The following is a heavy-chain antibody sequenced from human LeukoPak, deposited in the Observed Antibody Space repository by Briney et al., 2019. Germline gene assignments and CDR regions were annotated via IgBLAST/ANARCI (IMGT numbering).Heavy chain of an antibody. J-gene: IGHJ5*02. V-gene: IGHV3-23*01. CDR2: ISGSGGST. CDR3: AKDAHYYDSSGYYSDWFDP. D-gene: IGHD3-22*01. CDR1: GFTFSSYA. Sequence: PGGSLRLSCAASGFTFSSYAMSWVRQAPGKGLEWVSAISGSGGSTYYADSVKGRFTISRDNSKNTLYLQMNSLRAEDTAVYYCAKDAHYYDSSGYYSDWFDPWGQGTLVTVSS.